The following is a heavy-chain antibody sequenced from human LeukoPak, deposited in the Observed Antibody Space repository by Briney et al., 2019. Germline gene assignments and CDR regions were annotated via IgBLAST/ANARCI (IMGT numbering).Heavy chain of an antibody. D-gene: IGHD2-21*01. CDR2: ISGSGGST. CDR3: AKDYAAIPYGMDV. V-gene: IGHV3-23*01. CDR1: GFIFSSYA. J-gene: IGHJ6*02. Sequence: GGSLRLSCAASGFIFSSYAMSWVRQAPGKGLEWVSAISGSGGSTYYADSVKGRFTISRDNSKNTLYLQMNSLRAEDTAVYYCAKDYAAIPYGMDVWGQGTTVTVSS.